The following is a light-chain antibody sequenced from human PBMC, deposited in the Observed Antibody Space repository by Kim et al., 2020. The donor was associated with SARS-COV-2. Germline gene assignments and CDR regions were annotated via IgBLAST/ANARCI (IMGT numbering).Light chain of an antibody. CDR2: AAS. CDR3: QQYYSYPWT. Sequence: AIRMTQSPSSFSASTGDRVTITCRASQGISSYLAWYQQKPGKAPKLLIYAASTLQSGVPSRFSGSGSGTDFTLTISCLQFEDFATYYCQQYYSYPWTFGQGTKVDIK. CDR1: QGISSY. J-gene: IGKJ1*01. V-gene: IGKV1-8*01.